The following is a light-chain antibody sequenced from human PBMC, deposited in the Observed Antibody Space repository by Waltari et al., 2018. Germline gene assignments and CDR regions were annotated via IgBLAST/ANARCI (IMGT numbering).Light chain of an antibody. J-gene: IGLJ1*01. Sequence: QSALTQPASVSGSPGQSITISCTGTSSAVGSYNLVSWYQQHPGKAPKRMIYEVSKRPSGVSNRFSGSKSGNTASLTISGLQAEDEADYYCCSYAGSSTFEVFGTGTKVTVL. CDR3: CSYAGSSTFEV. CDR2: EVS. CDR1: SSAVGSYNL. V-gene: IGLV2-23*02.